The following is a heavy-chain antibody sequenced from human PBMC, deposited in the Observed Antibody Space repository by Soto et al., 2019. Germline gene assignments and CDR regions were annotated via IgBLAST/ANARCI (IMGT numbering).Heavy chain of an antibody. CDR3: GAVFGADAFDI. V-gene: IGHV1-8*02. J-gene: IGHJ3*02. D-gene: IGHD3-10*02. Sequence: ASVKVSCKASGYTFTSYGISWVRQATGQGLEWMGWMNPNSGNTGYAQKFQGRVTMTRNTSISTAYMELSSLRSEDTAVYYCGAVFGADAFDIWGQGTMVTVSS. CDR2: MNPNSGNT. CDR1: GYTFTSYG.